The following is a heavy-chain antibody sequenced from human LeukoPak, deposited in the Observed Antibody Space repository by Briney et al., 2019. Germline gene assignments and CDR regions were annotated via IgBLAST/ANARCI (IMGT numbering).Heavy chain of an antibody. CDR2: IYYSGST. Sequence: SETLSLTCTVSGGSIGSYYWSWIRQPPGKGLEWIGYIYYSGSTNYNPSLKSRVTISVDTSTNQFSLKLSSVTAADTAVYYCARVSSRDWFDPCGQGTLGTVSS. CDR1: GGSIGSYY. V-gene: IGHV4-59*01. D-gene: IGHD6-6*01. CDR3: ARVSSRDWFDP. J-gene: IGHJ5*02.